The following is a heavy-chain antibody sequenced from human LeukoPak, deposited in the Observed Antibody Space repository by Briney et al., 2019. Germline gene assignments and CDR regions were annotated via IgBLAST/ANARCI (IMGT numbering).Heavy chain of an antibody. Sequence: GGSLRLSCAASGFTFSNAWMSWVRQAPGKGLEWVGRIKSKTDGGTTDYAAPVKGRFTISRDDSKNTLYLQMNSLKTEDTAVYYCTTDYYYDSSGYYSFSTFDYWGQGTLVTVSS. V-gene: IGHV3-15*01. CDR3: TTDYYYDSSGYYSFSTFDY. CDR2: IKSKTDGGTT. D-gene: IGHD3-22*01. CDR1: GFTFSNAW. J-gene: IGHJ4*02.